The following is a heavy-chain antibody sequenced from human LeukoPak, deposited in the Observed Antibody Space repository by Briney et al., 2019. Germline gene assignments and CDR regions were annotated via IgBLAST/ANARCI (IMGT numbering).Heavy chain of an antibody. V-gene: IGHV3-23*01. CDR2: ISGSGGST. J-gene: IGHJ4*02. CDR1: GFTFSSYA. CDR3: AKPGVTYYDFWSGSDGYFDY. Sequence: PGGSLRLSCAASGFTFSSYAMSWVRQAPGKGLEWVSAISGSGGSTYYADSVKGRFTTSRDNSKNTLYLQMNSLRAEDTAVYYCAKPGVTYYDFWSGSDGYFDYWGQGTLVTVSS. D-gene: IGHD3-3*01.